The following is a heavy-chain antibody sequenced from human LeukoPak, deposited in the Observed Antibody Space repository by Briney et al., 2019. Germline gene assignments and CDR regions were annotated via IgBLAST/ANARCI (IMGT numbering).Heavy chain of an antibody. V-gene: IGHV3-74*01. J-gene: IGHJ6*02. CDR3: AKGADMTTAYYYGMDV. D-gene: IGHD4-11*01. CDR1: GFTLSSYW. CDR2: IKSDGRSA. Sequence: PGGSLRLSCGASGFTLSSYWMYWVRQAPGKGLVWVSSIKSDGRSASYADSVRGRFTISRDNSKNTLYLQMNSLRAEDTAVYYCAKGADMTTAYYYGMDVWGQGTTVTVSS.